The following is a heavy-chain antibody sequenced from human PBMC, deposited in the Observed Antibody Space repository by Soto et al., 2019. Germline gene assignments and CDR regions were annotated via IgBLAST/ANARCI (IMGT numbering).Heavy chain of an antibody. CDR3: ARGGLVVVVAATHDAFDI. J-gene: IGHJ3*02. Sequence: GGSLRLSCAASGFSFSSHWMHWVRHVAGKGLVLVSCINSDGSSTAYADSVKGRFTISRDNSKNTLYLQMNSLRAEDTAVYYCARGGLVVVVAATHDAFDIWGQGTMVTVSS. V-gene: IGHV3-74*01. CDR1: GFSFSSHW. D-gene: IGHD2-15*01. CDR2: INSDGSST.